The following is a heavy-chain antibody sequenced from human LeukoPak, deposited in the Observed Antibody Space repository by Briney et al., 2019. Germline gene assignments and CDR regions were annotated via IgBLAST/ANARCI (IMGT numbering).Heavy chain of an antibody. D-gene: IGHD5-12*01. J-gene: IGHJ4*02. CDR2: FFTGGND. Sequence: PSETLPLTRIVSLDSMNHYYWIWIRQTAAKGLAGIGRFFTGGNDECNPSLKSRVTMSVETSKSKFSLKLTSVTAADTAIYYCARGVRWDSGNDWGPEHWGQGVLVTVSS. CDR3: ARGVRWDSGNDWGPEH. CDR1: LDSMNHYY. V-gene: IGHV4-4*07.